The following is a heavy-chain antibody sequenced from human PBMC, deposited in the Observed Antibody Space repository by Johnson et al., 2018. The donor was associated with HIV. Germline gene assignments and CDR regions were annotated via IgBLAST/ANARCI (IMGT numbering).Heavy chain of an antibody. V-gene: IGHV3-11*04. CDR3: ATEGGTGAFDI. J-gene: IGHJ3*02. CDR1: GFTFSDYY. D-gene: IGHD2-15*01. CDR2: ISSSGTTV. Sequence: QMQLVESGGGLVKPGGSLRLSCAASGFTFSDYYMTWIRQTPGKGLEWVSYISSSGTTVYYADSVRGRFSISRDNTKHSLYLQMNSLRAEDTAVYYCATEGGTGAFDIWGQGTMVTVSS.